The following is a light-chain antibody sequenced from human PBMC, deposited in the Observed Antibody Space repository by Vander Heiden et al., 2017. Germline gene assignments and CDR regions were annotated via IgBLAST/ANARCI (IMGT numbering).Light chain of an antibody. V-gene: IGKV1-39*01. CDR3: QQSYSTHQGPLT. CDR1: QSISSY. CDR2: AAS. J-gene: IGKJ4*01. Sequence: DIQMTQSPSSLSASVGDRATITCRASQSISSYLNWYQQKPGKAPKLLIYAASSLQSGVPSRFSGSGSGTDFTLTISSLQPEDFATYYCQQSYSTHQGPLTFGGGTKVEIK.